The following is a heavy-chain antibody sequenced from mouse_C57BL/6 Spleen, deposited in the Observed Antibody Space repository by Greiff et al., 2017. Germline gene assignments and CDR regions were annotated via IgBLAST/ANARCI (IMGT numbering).Heavy chain of an antibody. V-gene: IGHV1-82*01. CDR2: IYPGDGDT. CDR1: GYAFSSSW. D-gene: IGHD2-1*01. CDR3: ARLYGNYEDYAMDY. J-gene: IGHJ4*01. Sequence: QVQLKESGPELVKPGASVKISCKASGYAFSSSWMNWVKQRPGKGLEWIGRIYPGDGDTNYNGKFKGKATLTADKSSSTAYMQLSSLTSEDSAVYFCARLYGNYEDYAMDYWGQGTSDTVSS.